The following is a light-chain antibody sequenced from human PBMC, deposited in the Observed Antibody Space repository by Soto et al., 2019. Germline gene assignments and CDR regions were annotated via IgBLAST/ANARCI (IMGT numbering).Light chain of an antibody. V-gene: IGKV3-20*01. CDR1: QTVNSDY. CDR3: HQFGYSPQT. J-gene: IGKJ1*01. CDR2: ATS. Sequence: EVGVTLSLGALSLSQGETATLSCRASQTVNSDYLAWFQQRPGQAPRLLIFATSRRATDIPDRFSGSGSGTDFTLAISRLEPEDFAVYYCHQFGYSPQTFCQGTKVDIK.